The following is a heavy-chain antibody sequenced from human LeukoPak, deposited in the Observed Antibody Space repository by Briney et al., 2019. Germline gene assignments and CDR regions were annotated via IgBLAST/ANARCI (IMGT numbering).Heavy chain of an antibody. CDR1: GFTFSSYG. J-gene: IGHJ5*02. Sequence: GGSLRLSCAASGFTFSSYGISWVRQAPGKGLEWVSYISSSSSTIYYADSVKGRFTISRDNAKNSLYLQMNSLRAEDTAVCYCARGEENWFDPWGQGTLVTVSS. D-gene: IGHD1-26*01. CDR3: ARGEENWFDP. V-gene: IGHV3-48*01. CDR2: ISSSSSTI.